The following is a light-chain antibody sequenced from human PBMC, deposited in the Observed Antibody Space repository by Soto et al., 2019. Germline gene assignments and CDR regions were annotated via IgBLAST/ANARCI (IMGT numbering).Light chain of an antibody. J-gene: IGLJ3*02. CDR2: DVS. CDR1: SSDVGGYKY. V-gene: IGLV2-14*01. CDR3: SSYTSSSNWV. Sequence: QSALTQPASVSGSPGQAITISCTGTSSDVGGYKYVSWYQQHPGKAPKLMIYDVSNRPSGVSNRFSGSKSGNTASLTISGLQAEDEADYYCSSYTSSSNWVFGGGTQLTVL.